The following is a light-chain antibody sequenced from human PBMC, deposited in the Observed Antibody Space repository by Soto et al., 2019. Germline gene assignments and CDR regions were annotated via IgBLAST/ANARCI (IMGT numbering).Light chain of an antibody. V-gene: IGLV2-14*01. CDR2: DVS. CDR1: IIDIGDYNY. Sequence: AEPASGSGCPGQSVTISYTKNIIDIGDYNYVSWYQQHPGKAPKLMIYDVSNRPSGVSNRFSGSKSGNTASLTISGLQAEDEADYYCSSYTSSSTRVFGTGTKVTV. J-gene: IGLJ1*01. CDR3: SSYTSSSTRV.